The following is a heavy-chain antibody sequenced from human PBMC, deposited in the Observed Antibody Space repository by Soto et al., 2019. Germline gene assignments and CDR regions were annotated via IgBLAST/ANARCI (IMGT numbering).Heavy chain of an antibody. CDR3: AKAPYQQRHWFDP. J-gene: IGHJ5*02. D-gene: IGHD6-25*01. Sequence: GGSLTLSCAASGFTFSSYAMSWVRQAPGKGLEWVSAISGSGGSTYYADSVKGRFTISRDNSKNTLYLQMNGLRAEDTAVYYCAKAPYQQRHWFDPWGQGTLVTVSS. V-gene: IGHV3-23*01. CDR2: ISGSGGST. CDR1: GFTFSSYA.